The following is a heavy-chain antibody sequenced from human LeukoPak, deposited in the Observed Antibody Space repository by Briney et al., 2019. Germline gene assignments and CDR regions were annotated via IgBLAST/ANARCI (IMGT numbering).Heavy chain of an antibody. CDR3: ARDGYATDY. J-gene: IGHJ4*02. CDR1: GFTFRTSG. CDR2: ISSSGTTI. D-gene: IGHD2-2*01. V-gene: IGHV3-48*04. Sequence: GGSLRLSCAASGFTFRTSGMNWVRQAPGKGLEWVSYISSSGTTISYAQSVKGRFTISRDNAKNSLYLQMNSLRAEDTAVYYCARDGYATDYWGQGTLVTVSS.